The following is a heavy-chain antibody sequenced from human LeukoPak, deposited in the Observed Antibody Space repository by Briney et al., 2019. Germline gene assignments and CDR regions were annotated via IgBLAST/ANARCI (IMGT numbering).Heavy chain of an antibody. V-gene: IGHV1-8*03. CDR3: ARYSPGIVVRTFNYYYYMDV. D-gene: IGHD1-26*01. CDR2: MNPKSGDT. CDR1: GYRFTNYD. J-gene: IGHJ6*03. Sequence: ASVKVSCKASGYRFTNYDINWVRQATGQGLEGMGWMNPKSGDTGYSQKFQGRVFITRDTSINTAYMELSSLGSDDTAMYYCARYSPGIVVRTFNYYYYMDVWGKGTTVTVSS.